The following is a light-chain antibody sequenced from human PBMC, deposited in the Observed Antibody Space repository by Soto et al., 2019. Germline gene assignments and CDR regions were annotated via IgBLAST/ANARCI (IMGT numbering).Light chain of an antibody. J-gene: IGKJ1*01. CDR1: QSVSSY. CDR3: QQYDNWPPWT. V-gene: IGKV3-11*01. Sequence: EIVLTQSPATLSLSPGERATLSCSASQSVSSYLACYQQRPGQAPRLLIYDASNRATGIPARFSGSGSGTDFTLTISSLEPEDFGVYYCQQYDNWPPWTFGQGTKVDIK. CDR2: DAS.